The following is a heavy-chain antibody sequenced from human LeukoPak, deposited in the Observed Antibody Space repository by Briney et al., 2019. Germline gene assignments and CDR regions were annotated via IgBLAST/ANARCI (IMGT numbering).Heavy chain of an antibody. D-gene: IGHD6-13*01. J-gene: IGHJ4*02. Sequence: PGGSLRLSCAASGFTFSSYAMSWVRQAPGKGLEWVSAISGSGGSTYYADSVKGRFTISRDNSKDTLYLQMNSLRAEDTAVYYCAKRYRSSWSSFDYWGQGTLVTVSS. CDR2: ISGSGGST. CDR1: GFTFSSYA. V-gene: IGHV3-23*01. CDR3: AKRYRSSWSSFDY.